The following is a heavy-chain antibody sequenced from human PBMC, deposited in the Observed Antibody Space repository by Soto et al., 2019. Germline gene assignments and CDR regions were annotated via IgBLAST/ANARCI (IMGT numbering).Heavy chain of an antibody. D-gene: IGHD3-22*01. Sequence: EVQLVESGGGLVQPGGSLRLSCAASGFTFSSYSMNWVRQAPGKGLEWVSYISSSSSTIYYADSVKGRFTISRDNAKNSLYLQTNCLRDEDTAVYYGARDLRSWDSSGIFGCWGQGTLVTVSA. J-gene: IGHJ4*02. CDR2: ISSSSSTI. CDR3: ARDLRSWDSSGIFGC. CDR1: GFTFSSYS. V-gene: IGHV3-48*02.